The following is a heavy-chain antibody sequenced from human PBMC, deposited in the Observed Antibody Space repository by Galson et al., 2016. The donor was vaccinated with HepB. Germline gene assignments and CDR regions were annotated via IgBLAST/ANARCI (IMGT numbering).Heavy chain of an antibody. V-gene: IGHV3-23*01. CDR1: GFALGGYA. J-gene: IGHJ4*02. D-gene: IGHD3-9*01. Sequence: SLRLSCAASGFALGGYAMSWVRQAPGKGLEWVSGISGSGGSTYYADSVKGRFSISRDNLKNTVDLQMNSLRAEDTAVDYCAKGFGATYYDILTGNDGWGQGTLVTVSS. CDR2: ISGSGGST. CDR3: AKGFGATYYDILTGNDG.